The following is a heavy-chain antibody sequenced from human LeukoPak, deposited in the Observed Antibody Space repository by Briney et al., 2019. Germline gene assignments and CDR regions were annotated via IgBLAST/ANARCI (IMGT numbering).Heavy chain of an antibody. Sequence: SETLSLTCAAYGGSFSGYYWSWIRQPPGKGLEWIGEINHSGSTNYNPSLKSRVTISVDTSKDQFSLKLSSVTAADTAVYYCARGEDSTDYWGQGTLVTVSS. CDR3: ARGEDSTDY. J-gene: IGHJ4*02. CDR2: INHSGST. CDR1: GGSFSGYY. D-gene: IGHD6-6*01. V-gene: IGHV4-34*01.